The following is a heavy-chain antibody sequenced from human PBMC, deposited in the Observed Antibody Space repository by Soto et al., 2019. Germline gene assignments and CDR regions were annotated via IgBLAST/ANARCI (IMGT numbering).Heavy chain of an antibody. D-gene: IGHD6-6*01. V-gene: IGHV1-69*08. Sequence: QVQVVQSGAEVKKPGSSVKVSCKASGGTFGSYTVNWVRQAPGQGLEWMGRIIPIVGTINYSQKFHGRVTIAADTSTSTAYMELTSLRSEDTAVYFCACGYSSSSELCGQGTLVTVSS. CDR1: GGTFGSYT. CDR3: ACGYSSSSEL. J-gene: IGHJ4*02. CDR2: IIPIVGTI.